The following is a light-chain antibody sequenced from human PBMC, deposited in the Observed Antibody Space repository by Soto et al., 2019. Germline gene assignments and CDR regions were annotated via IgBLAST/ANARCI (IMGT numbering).Light chain of an antibody. Sequence: DIVMTQSPDSLAVSLGERATINCKSSQSVLSSSNNKNFLAWYQQKPGQSPKLLIYWASTRESGVPDRVSGSGSGTDFTLNISSLQAEDVAVYYCQQYFRIPYTFGQGTKLEIK. CDR3: QQYFRIPYT. V-gene: IGKV4-1*01. CDR1: QSVLSSSNNKNF. J-gene: IGKJ2*01. CDR2: WAS.